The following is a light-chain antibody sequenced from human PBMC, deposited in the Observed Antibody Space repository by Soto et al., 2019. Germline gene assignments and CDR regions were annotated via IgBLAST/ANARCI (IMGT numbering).Light chain of an antibody. J-gene: IGKJ1*01. V-gene: IGKV3-11*01. CDR2: DAS. CDR3: QQRSNWPRTWT. Sequence: SLSPGERATLSCRASQSVSSYLAWYQQKPGQAPRLLIYDASNRATGIPARFSGSGSGTDFTLTISSLEPEDFAVYYCQQRSNWPRTWTFGQGAKVDIK. CDR1: QSVSSY.